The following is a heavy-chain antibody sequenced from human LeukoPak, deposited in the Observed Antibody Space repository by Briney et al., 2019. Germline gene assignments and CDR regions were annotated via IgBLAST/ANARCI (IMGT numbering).Heavy chain of an antibody. CDR3: ARGTDMTPISGYYPFVY. Sequence: ASVKVSCKASGYTFTGYYMHWVRQAPGQGLEWMGWINPNSGGTNYAQKFQGRVTMTRDTSISTAYMELSRLRSDDTAVYYCARGTDMTPISGYYPFVYWGQGTLVSVSS. J-gene: IGHJ4*02. D-gene: IGHD3-22*01. V-gene: IGHV1-2*02. CDR2: INPNSGGT. CDR1: GYTFTGYY.